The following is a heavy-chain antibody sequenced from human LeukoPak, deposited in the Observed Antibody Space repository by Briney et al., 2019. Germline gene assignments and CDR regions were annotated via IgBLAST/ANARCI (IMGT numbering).Heavy chain of an antibody. CDR2: INSDGSST. V-gene: IGHV3-74*01. D-gene: IGHD5-12*01. CDR3: VRLGHSGYEFDY. J-gene: IGHJ4*02. CDR1: GFTFSSYW. Sequence: GGSLRLSCAASGFTFSSYWMHWVRQAPGKGLVWVSRINSDGSSTRYADSVKGRFTISRDNAKNTLYLQMNSLRAEDTAVYYCVRLGHSGYEFDYWGQGTLVTVSS.